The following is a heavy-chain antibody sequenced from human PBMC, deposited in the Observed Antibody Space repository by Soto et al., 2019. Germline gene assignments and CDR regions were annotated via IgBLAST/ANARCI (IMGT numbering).Heavy chain of an antibody. D-gene: IGHD2-2*01. J-gene: IGHJ6*03. Sequence: PGGSLRLSCAASGFTFSSYAMSWVRQAPGEGLEWVSAISVIGGSTYYADSVKGRFTISRDNSKNTLYLQMNSLRAEDTAVYYCASRPHQLFHMDVWGKGTTVTVSS. V-gene: IGHV3-23*01. CDR1: GFTFSSYA. CDR3: ASRPHQLFHMDV. CDR2: ISVIGGST.